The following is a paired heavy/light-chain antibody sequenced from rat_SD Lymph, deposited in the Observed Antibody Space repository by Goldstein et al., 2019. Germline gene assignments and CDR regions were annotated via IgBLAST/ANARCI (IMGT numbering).Heavy chain of an antibody. V-gene: IGHV5S23*01. J-gene: IGHJ3*01. CDR1: GFTFSNYD. CDR2: ISTGGGNT. Sequence: EVQLVESGGGLVQPGRSLKLSCAASGFTFSNYDMAWVRQAPTKGLEWVASISTGGGNTYYRDSVKGRFTISRDNAKSTLYLQMDSLRSEDTATYYCASNLGSSYWFAYWGQGTLVTVSS. D-gene: IGHD1-2*01. CDR3: ASNLGSSYWFAY.
Light chain of an antibody. J-gene: IGKJ1*01. Sequence: DTVLTQSPALAVSPGERVTISCRASESVSTLMHWYQQKPGQQPTLLIYLASNLESGVPARFSGSGSGTDFTLTIDPVEADDTATYYCQQSWNDPTFGGGTKLELK. CDR1: ESVSTL. V-gene: IGKV3S9*01. CDR3: QQSWNDPT. CDR2: LAS.